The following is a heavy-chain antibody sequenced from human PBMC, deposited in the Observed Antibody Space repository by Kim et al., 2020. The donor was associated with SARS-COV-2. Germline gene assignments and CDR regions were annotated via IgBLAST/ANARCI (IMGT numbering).Heavy chain of an antibody. CDR1: GFTFSNAW. CDR3: TTEEGLYGSGSYYRYGGYYYYGMEV. CDR2: IKSKTDGGTT. Sequence: GGSLRLSCAASGFTFSNAWMSWVRQAPGKGLEWVGRIKSKTDGGTTDYAAPVKGRFTISRDDSKNTLYLQMNSLKTEDTAVYYCTTEEGLYGSGSYYRYGGYYYYGMEVWGQGTTVTVSS. V-gene: IGHV3-15*01. D-gene: IGHD3-10*01. J-gene: IGHJ6*02.